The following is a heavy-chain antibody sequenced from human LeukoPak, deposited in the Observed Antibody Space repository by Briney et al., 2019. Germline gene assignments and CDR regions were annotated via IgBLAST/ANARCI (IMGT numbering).Heavy chain of an antibody. CDR2: ISGSGGST. CDR1: GFTFSSYG. V-gene: IGHV3-23*01. J-gene: IGHJ4*02. D-gene: IGHD1-1*01. Sequence: GGTLRLSCAASGFTFSSYGMSWVRQAPGKGLEWVSAISGSGGSTYYADSVKGRLTISRDNSKNTLYLQMNSLRAEDTAVYYCAKDLSPGTYDYWGQGTLVTVSS. CDR3: AKDLSPGTYDY.